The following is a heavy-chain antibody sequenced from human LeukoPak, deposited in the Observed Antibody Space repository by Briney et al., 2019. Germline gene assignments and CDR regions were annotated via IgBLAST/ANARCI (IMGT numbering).Heavy chain of an antibody. CDR3: ARHSRGLTGFGWFDP. J-gene: IGHJ5*02. CDR1: GFTFSSFW. Sequence: GSLRLSCTASGFTFSSFWMAWVRQAPGKGLEWIGSIYYSGSTYYNPSLKSRVTISVDTSKTQFSLKLSSVTAADTAVYYCARHSRGLTGFGWFDPWGQGTLVTVSS. V-gene: IGHV4-39*01. D-gene: IGHD3-9*01. CDR2: IYYSGST.